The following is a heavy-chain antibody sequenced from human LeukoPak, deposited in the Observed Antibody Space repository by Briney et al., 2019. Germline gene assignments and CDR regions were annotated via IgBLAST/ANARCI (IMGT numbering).Heavy chain of an antibody. CDR3: ARDPNNIVVVPAAPDY. D-gene: IGHD2-2*01. J-gene: IGHJ4*02. CDR1: GFTFTSSA. Sequence: GASVKVSCKASGFTFTSSAVQWVRQARGQRLEWIGWIVVCSGNTNYAQKFQERVTIARDVSTSTAYMELSSLRSDDTAIYYCARDPNNIVVVPAAPDYWGQGTLVTVSS. V-gene: IGHV1-58*01. CDR2: IVVCSGNT.